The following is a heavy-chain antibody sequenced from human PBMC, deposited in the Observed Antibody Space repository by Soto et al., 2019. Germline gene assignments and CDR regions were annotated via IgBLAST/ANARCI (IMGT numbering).Heavy chain of an antibody. V-gene: IGHV3-30*18. CDR1: GFTFSNFG. D-gene: IGHD6-19*01. CDR2: ISHDENIK. J-gene: IGHJ6*02. Sequence: QVQLVESGGTVIQPGRSLRLSCAASGFTFSNFGMHWVRQAPGTGLEWVAVISHDENIKVYTDSVKGRFSISRDNSKITLYLLMNSRRLGGTAVYYCAKLPRSVWHQYYYGIDAWGQGTMVIVSS. CDR3: AKLPRSVWHQYYYGIDA.